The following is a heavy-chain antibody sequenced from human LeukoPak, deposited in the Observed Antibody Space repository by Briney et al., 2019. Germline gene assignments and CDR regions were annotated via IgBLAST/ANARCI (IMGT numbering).Heavy chain of an antibody. V-gene: IGHV3-30*03. CDR2: ILNDGSSE. CDR3: TSPTGADY. J-gene: IGHJ4*02. CDR1: RFTFSGYG. Sequence: GGSLRLSCAASRFTFSGYGMHWVRQAPGKGLEWVAVILNDGSSEKYADFVKGRFTISRDNRKNMLYLQMNSLRTEDTAVYYCTSPTGADYWGQGTLVTVSS. D-gene: IGHD1-14*01.